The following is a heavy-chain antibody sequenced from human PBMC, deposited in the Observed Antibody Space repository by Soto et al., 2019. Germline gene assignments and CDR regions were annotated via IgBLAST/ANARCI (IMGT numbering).Heavy chain of an antibody. CDR3: ARGRYYYDSSGYSHDY. J-gene: IGHJ4*02. V-gene: IGHV4-38-2*01. Sequence: SETLSLTCAFSGYSISSGYYWCWIRQPPGKGLEWIATIYHSGTTYSNPSLKSRVTISVDTSKNQFSLKLSSVTAADTAVYYCARGRYYYDSSGYSHDYWGLGTLVTVSS. CDR1: GYSISSGYY. D-gene: IGHD3-22*01. CDR2: IYHSGTT.